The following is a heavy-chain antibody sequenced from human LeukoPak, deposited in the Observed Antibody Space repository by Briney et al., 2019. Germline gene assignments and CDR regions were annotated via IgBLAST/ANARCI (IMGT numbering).Heavy chain of an antibody. CDR2: ISAYNGNT. CDR1: GFTFTSSA. J-gene: IGHJ3*02. CDR3: ARDEDYYDSRLGAFDI. V-gene: IGHV1-18*01. Sequence: ASVKVSCKASGFTFTSSAVQWVRQARGQRLEWMGWISAYNGNTNYAQKLQGRVTMTTDTSTSTAYMELRSLRSDDTAVYYCARDEDYYDSRLGAFDIWGQGTMVTVSS. D-gene: IGHD3-22*01.